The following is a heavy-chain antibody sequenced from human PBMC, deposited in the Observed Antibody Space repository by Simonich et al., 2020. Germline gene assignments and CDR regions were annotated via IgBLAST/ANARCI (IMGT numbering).Heavy chain of an antibody. CDR1: GYTFTGYY. CDR2: SNPNSGDT. CDR3: ARVRFEAFDI. V-gene: IGHV1-2*02. J-gene: IGHJ3*02. Sequence: QVQLVQSGAEVKKPGASVKVSCKASGYTFTGYYMHWVRQAPGQGLEWMRWSNPNSGDTNYAQKFQGRVTMTRDTSSSTAYMALSRLRADDTAVYYCARVRFEAFDIWGQGTMVTVSS.